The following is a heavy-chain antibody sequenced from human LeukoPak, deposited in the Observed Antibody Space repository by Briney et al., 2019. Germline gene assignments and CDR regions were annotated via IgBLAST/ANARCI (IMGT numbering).Heavy chain of an antibody. CDR2: ISSSGTTI. CDR3: ARDPRSARAHSGDY. Sequence: KPGGSLRLSCTASGFSFSDYYMSWVRQAPGKGLEWVSYISSSGTTIYYKDSVKGRFTISRDNAKNSLYLQMNSLRAEDTAVYYCARDPRSARAHSGDYWGQGTLVTVSS. CDR1: GFSFSDYY. D-gene: IGHD6-13*01. V-gene: IGHV3-11*01. J-gene: IGHJ4*02.